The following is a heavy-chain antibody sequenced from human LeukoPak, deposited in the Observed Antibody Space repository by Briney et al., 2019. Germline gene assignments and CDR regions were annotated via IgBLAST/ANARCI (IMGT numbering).Heavy chain of an antibody. J-gene: IGHJ4*02. CDR2: ISWNSGSI. V-gene: IGHV3-9*01. D-gene: IGHD3-10*01. Sequence: GGSLRLSCAASGFTFSSYAMSWVRQAPGKGLEWVSGISWNSGSIGYADSVKGRFTISRDNAKNSLYLQMNSLRAEDTALYYCAKDRAYFGELLFYYFDYWGQGTLVTVSS. CDR3: AKDRAYFGELLFYYFDY. CDR1: GFTFSSYA.